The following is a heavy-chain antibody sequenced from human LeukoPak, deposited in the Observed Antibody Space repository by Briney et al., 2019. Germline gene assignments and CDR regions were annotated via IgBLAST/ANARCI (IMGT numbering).Heavy chain of an antibody. V-gene: IGHV3-48*03. CDR3: ARSPDTLDADAFDI. J-gene: IGHJ3*02. CDR2: ITSGGTFI. CDR1: GFTSSSYE. Sequence: GGSLRLSCVASGFTSSSYEMNWVRQAPGKGLECVSYITSGGTFIPYADSVKGRFTIPRDNAKNSVYLQMTSLRAEDTAVYYCARSPDTLDADAFDIWGQGTMVTVSS.